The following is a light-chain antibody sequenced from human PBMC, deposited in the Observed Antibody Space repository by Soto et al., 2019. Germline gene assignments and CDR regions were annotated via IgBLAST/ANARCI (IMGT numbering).Light chain of an antibody. CDR3: LQDHNYSWT. Sequence: AVQMTQSPSSLSASVGYRVTITCRASQDIRNYLSWYQQKPGKAPKLLIYGASSLQSGVPSRFAGSGSGTDFTLTISSRQPEDSASYFCLQDHNYSWTFGQGTKVEVK. CDR2: GAS. V-gene: IGKV1-6*01. J-gene: IGKJ1*01. CDR1: QDIRNY.